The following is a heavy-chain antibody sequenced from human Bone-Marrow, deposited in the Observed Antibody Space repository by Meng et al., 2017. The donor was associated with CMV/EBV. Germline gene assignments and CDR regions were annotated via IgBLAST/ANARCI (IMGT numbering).Heavy chain of an antibody. Sequence: GESLKISCAASGFTFSSYAMSWVRQAPGKGLEWVSVIYSGGSSTYYADSVKGRFTISRDNSKNTLYLQMNSLRAEDTAVYYCARAGYCSSTSCYGHGMDVWGQGTTVTVSS. CDR3: ARAGYCSSTSCYGHGMDV. CDR1: GFTFSSYA. CDR2: IYSGGSST. D-gene: IGHD2-2*01. V-gene: IGHV3-23*03. J-gene: IGHJ6*02.